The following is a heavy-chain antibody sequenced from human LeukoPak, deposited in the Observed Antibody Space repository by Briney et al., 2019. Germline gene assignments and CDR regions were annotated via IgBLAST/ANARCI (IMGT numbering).Heavy chain of an antibody. V-gene: IGHV4-31*03. CDR1: GGSISSGRYW. Sequence: SQTLSLTCTVSGGSISSGRYWRSWIRQHPGKGLEWIGYVYNSGSTYYSPSLRSRLSMSVDTSKNQFSLNLRSVTAADTAVYFCARAILTTSGSVWYFDLWGRGTLVTVSS. D-gene: IGHD3-3*01. CDR2: VYNSGST. CDR3: ARAILTTSGSVWYFDL. J-gene: IGHJ2*01.